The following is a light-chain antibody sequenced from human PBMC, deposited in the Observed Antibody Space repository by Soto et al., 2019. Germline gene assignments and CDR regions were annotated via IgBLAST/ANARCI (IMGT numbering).Light chain of an antibody. Sequence: AIQMTQSPSSLSASVGDRVTITCRASRYIRTDVSWYQQRPGQAPKVLIYVASHLQGGVPSRFSGSGYGTNFTLKISSVEAEDIGVYYCMQGTQWPRTFGQGTKVDIK. J-gene: IGKJ1*01. CDR3: MQGTQWPRT. CDR1: RYIRTD. V-gene: IGKV1-6*02. CDR2: VAS.